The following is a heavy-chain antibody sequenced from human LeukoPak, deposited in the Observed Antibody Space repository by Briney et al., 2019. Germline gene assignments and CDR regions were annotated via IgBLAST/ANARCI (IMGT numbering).Heavy chain of an antibody. CDR1: GFTFDDYG. Sequence: PGGSLRLSCAASGFTFDDYGMSWVRQAPGKGLEWVSGINWNGGSTGYADSVKGRFTISRDNAKNSMYLEMNSLRAEDTAVYYCARGHNSTLPDWGQGSLVTVSS. CDR3: ARGHNSTLPD. D-gene: IGHD1-20*01. V-gene: IGHV3-20*04. CDR2: INWNGGST. J-gene: IGHJ4*02.